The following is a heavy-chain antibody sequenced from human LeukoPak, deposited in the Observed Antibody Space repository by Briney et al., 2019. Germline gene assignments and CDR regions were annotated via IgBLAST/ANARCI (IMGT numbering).Heavy chain of an antibody. CDR1: GFTFSSYW. D-gene: IGHD3-16*01. Sequence: GGSLRLSCEASGFTFSSYWMNWARQAPGKGLEWVASINHNGNVNYYVDSVKGRFTISRDNAKNSLYLKMSNLRAEDTAVYFCARGGGLDDWGQGATVTVSS. CDR3: ARGGGLDD. J-gene: IGHJ6*02. V-gene: IGHV3-7*03. CDR2: INHNGNVN.